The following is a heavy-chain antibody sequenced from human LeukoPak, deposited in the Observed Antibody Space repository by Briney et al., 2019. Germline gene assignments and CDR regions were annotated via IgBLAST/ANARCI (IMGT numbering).Heavy chain of an antibody. D-gene: IGHD1-26*01. V-gene: IGHV4-34*01. J-gene: IGHJ4*02. CDR1: GFTFSNAW. Sequence: PGGSLRLSCAASGFTFSNAWMSWVRQAPGKGLEWVGEINHSGSTNYNPSLKSRVTISVDTSKNQFSLKLSSVTAADTAVYYCARGDSSVGLNYWGQGTLVTVSS. CDR3: ARGDSSVGLNY. CDR2: INHSGST.